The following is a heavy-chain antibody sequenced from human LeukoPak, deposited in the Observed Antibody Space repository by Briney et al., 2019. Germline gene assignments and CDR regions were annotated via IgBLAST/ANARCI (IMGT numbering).Heavy chain of an antibody. CDR1: GFTFTDSA. Sequence: GSLRLSCAASGFTFTDSAMTWVRQAPGKGLEWVSAISTSGGDTIYTDSVKDRFTISRDNSKNTLYLQMHSLRAEDTAIYYCAKGGSYAPLDYWGHGTLVTVSS. V-gene: IGHV3-23*01. CDR2: ISTSGGDT. CDR3: AKGGSYAPLDY. D-gene: IGHD1-26*01. J-gene: IGHJ4*01.